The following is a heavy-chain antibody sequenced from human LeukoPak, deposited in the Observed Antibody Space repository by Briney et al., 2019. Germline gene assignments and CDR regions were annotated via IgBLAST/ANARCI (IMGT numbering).Heavy chain of an antibody. CDR1: GGSISSGGYY. V-gene: IGHV4-31*03. Sequence: SETLSLTCTVSGGSISSGGYYWSWIRQHPGKGLEWIGYIYHSGSTYYNPSLKSRVTISVDRSKNQFSLKLSSVTAADTAVYYCASRATVTGIDYWGQGTLVTVSS. CDR3: ASRATVTGIDY. D-gene: IGHD4-17*01. CDR2: IYHSGST. J-gene: IGHJ4*02.